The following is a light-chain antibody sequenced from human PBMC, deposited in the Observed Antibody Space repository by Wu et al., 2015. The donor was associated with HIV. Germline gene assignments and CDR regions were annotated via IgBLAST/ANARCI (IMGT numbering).Light chain of an antibody. J-gene: IGKJ2*01. CDR1: QGIRTY. Sequence: DIQLTQSPSFLSASVGDRVTISCRASQGIRTYLAWYQQKSGKAPNLLIYAAPTLQDGVPSRFSGGGSGTDFTLTINSLQPEDFATYFCQQVTHYPYTFGQGTRVQIK. CDR3: QQVTHYPYT. V-gene: IGKV1-9*01. CDR2: AAP.